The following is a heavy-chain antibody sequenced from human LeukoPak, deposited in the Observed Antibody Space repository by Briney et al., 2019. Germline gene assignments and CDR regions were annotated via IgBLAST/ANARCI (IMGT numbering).Heavy chain of an antibody. V-gene: IGHV3-30*18. Sequence: PGGSLRLSCAASGFTFSGYAMSWVRQAPGKGLEWVAVISYDGSNKYYADSVKGRFTISRDNSKNTLYLQMNSLRGEDTAVYYCAKDARRGGTFYYYGMDVWGQGTTVTVSS. J-gene: IGHJ6*02. CDR2: ISYDGSNK. D-gene: IGHD1-1*01. CDR1: GFTFSGYA. CDR3: AKDARRGGTFYYYGMDV.